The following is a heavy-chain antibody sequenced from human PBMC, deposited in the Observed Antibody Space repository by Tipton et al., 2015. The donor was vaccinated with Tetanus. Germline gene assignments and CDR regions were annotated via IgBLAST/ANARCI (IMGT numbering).Heavy chain of an antibody. CDR2: IYTGGSA. Sequence: SLRLSCAASGVTVSGNYMSWVRQAPRKGLEWVSVIYTGGSADYTDSVKGRFTISRDNSNNSLSLQMNSLRIDDTAVYYCAFRTNWRFSRGFDCWGQGILVTVSS. V-gene: IGHV3-53*01. CDR3: AFRTNWRFSRGFDC. D-gene: IGHD1-20*01. CDR1: GVTVSGNY. J-gene: IGHJ4*02.